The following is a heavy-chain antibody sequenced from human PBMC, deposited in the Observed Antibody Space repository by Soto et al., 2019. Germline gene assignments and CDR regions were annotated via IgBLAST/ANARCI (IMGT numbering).Heavy chain of an antibody. CDR1: GYSFTSYW. V-gene: IGHV5-51*01. Sequence: GESLKISCKGSGYSFTSYWIGWVRQMPGKGLEWMGIIYPGDSDTRYSPSFQGQVTIPADKSISTAYLQWSSLKASDTAMYYCASGDDYTGNAFDIWGQGTMVTVSS. CDR3: ASGDDYTGNAFDI. CDR2: IYPGDSDT. J-gene: IGHJ3*02. D-gene: IGHD4-4*01.